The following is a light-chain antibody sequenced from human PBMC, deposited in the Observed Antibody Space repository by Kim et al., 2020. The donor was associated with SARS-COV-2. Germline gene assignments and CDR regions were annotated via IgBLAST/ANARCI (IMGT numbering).Light chain of an antibody. Sequence: ELTQPPSASGTPGQRVTISCSGSSSNIGSNTVNWYQQLPGTAPKLLIYNNNQRPSGVPDRFSGSKSGTSASLAISGLQSEDEADYYCAAWDDSLNAVIFGGGTQLTVL. CDR3: AAWDDSLNAVI. CDR2: NNN. V-gene: IGLV1-44*01. CDR1: SSNIGSNT. J-gene: IGLJ2*01.